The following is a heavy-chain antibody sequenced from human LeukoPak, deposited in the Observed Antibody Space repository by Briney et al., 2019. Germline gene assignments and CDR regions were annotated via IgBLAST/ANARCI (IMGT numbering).Heavy chain of an antibody. CDR3: ASSLAALI. Sequence: GGSLRLSCAASGFIFSNNWMHWVRHAPGKGLVWVSRIKGDGSSTNYADSVKGRFTISRDNAKNTVYLQMNSLTPEDTAVYYCASSLAALIWGQGTLVTVPS. CDR1: GFIFSNNW. D-gene: IGHD6-25*01. V-gene: IGHV3-74*01. CDR2: IKGDGSST. J-gene: IGHJ4*02.